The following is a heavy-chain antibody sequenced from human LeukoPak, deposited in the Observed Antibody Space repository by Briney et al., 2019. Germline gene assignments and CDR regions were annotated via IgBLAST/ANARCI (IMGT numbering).Heavy chain of an antibody. CDR1: GFTFSSYS. CDR2: ISSSSSTI. CDR3: ARHVNGDYVGY. Sequence: GGSLRLSCAASGFTFSSYSMNWVRQAPGKGLEWVSYISSSSSTIYYADSVRGRFTISRDKAKNSLYLQMNSLRAEDTAVYYCARHVNGDYVGYWGQGTLVTVSS. J-gene: IGHJ4*02. V-gene: IGHV3-48*01. D-gene: IGHD4-17*01.